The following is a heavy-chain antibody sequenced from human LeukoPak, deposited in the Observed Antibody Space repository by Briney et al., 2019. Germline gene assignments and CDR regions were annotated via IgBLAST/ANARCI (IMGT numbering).Heavy chain of an antibody. J-gene: IGHJ1*01. CDR2: ISWNSGSI. CDR1: GFTFDDYA. D-gene: IGHD5-18*01. Sequence: GGSLRLSCAASGFTFDDYAMHWVRQAPGKGLEWVSGISWNSGSIGYADSVKGRFTISRDNAKNSLYLQMNSLRAEDTALYYCAKDNGGEYSYGSRYFQHWGQGTLVTVSS. CDR3: AKDNGGEYSYGSRYFQH. V-gene: IGHV3-9*01.